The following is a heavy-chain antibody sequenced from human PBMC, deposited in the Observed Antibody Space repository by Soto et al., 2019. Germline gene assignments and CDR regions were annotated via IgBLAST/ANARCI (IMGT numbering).Heavy chain of an antibody. CDR2: ISGSGGVT. D-gene: IGHD4-17*01. CDR3: AKDPNGDYLGAFDS. Sequence: EVQLLESGGGLVQPGRSLRLSCTASGFDFSDYAVTWVRQAPGKGLEWVAGISGSGGVTKYADSVKGRFTISRDNFRTTLYLQMNSLRAGDTAVYYCAKDPNGDYLGAFDSWGQGTMVTVSS. J-gene: IGHJ3*02. V-gene: IGHV3-23*01. CDR1: GFDFSDYA.